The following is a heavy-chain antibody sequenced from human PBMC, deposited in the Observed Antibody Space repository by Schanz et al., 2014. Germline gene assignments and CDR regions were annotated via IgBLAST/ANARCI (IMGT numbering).Heavy chain of an antibody. J-gene: IGHJ4*02. CDR1: GYTFTSYG. V-gene: IGHV1-18*01. D-gene: IGHD3-3*01. CDR2: ISAYNGNT. CDR3: ARDRRFFDRDDLYYFDS. Sequence: QDQLLQSGAAVKKPGASVKVSCKASGYTFTSYGISWVRQAPGQGLEWMGWISAYNGNTKYPQKFQGRVTMTTDTSTSTAYMALTDLRSDDTAVYYCARDRRFFDRDDLYYFDSWGQGTLVTVSS.